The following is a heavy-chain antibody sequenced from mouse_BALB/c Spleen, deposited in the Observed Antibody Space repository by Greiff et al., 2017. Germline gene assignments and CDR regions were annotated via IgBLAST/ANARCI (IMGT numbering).Heavy chain of an antibody. J-gene: IGHJ4*01. Sequence: QVQLQQSGPGLVQPSQSLSITCTVSGFSLTSYGVHWVRQSPGKGLEWLGVIWSGGSTDYNAAFISRLSISKDNSKSQVFFKMNSLQANDTAIYYCAREGPYYDYDDYYAMDYWGQGTSVTVSS. CDR3: AREGPYYDYDDYYAMDY. D-gene: IGHD2-4*01. V-gene: IGHV2-2*02. CDR2: IWSGGST. CDR1: GFSLTSYG.